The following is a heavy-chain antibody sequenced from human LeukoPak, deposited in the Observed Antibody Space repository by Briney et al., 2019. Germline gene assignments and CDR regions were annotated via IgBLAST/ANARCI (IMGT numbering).Heavy chain of an antibody. V-gene: IGHV3-11*01. CDR3: ARARWLQFPGYYYYYMAV. J-gene: IGHJ6*03. D-gene: IGHD5-24*01. Sequence: GGSLRLSCAAPGFTGSEKYMTLVRQAPGKGLGWGSYISSMGSTIYYADSVKGRFTISRDNPKTTLSLQMNSLRAEDTAVYYSARARWLQFPGYYYYYMAVWGKGTTVTISS. CDR2: ISSMGSTI. CDR1: GFTGSEKY.